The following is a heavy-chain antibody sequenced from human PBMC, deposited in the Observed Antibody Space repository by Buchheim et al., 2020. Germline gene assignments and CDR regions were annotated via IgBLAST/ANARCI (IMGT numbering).Heavy chain of an antibody. CDR1: GGSISSSNW. CDR3: ASQLVLDYGSGTRNWFDP. V-gene: IGHV4-4*02. Sequence: QVQLQESGPGLVKPSGTLSLICVVSGGSISSSNWWSWVRQPPGKGLEWIGEIYHSGRTKYNPSLKSRVTISVDKSKNQFYLKLGSVTAADTAVYYCASQLVLDYGSGTRNWFDPWGQGTL. J-gene: IGHJ5*02. CDR2: IYHSGRT. D-gene: IGHD3-10*01.